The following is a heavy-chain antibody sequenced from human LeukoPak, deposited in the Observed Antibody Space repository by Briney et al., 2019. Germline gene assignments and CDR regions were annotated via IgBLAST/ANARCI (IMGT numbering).Heavy chain of an antibody. CDR1: GFTFSSYS. CDR2: ISSSSSYI. J-gene: IGHJ4*02. V-gene: IGHV3-21*01. Sequence: GGSLRLSCAASGFTFSSYSMNWVRQAPGKGLEWVSSISSSSSYIYYADSVKGRFTIPRDNAKNSLYLQMNSLRAEDTAVYYCATVNCGGDCYSPSYFDYWGQGALVTVSS. D-gene: IGHD2-21*02. CDR3: ATVNCGGDCYSPSYFDY.